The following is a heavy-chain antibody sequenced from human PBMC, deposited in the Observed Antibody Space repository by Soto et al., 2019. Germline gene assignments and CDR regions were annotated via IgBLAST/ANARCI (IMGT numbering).Heavy chain of an antibody. Sequence: QVQLVQSGAEVKKPGSSVKVSCKASGGTFSSYTISWVRQAPGQGLEWMGRIIPILGIANYAQKFQGRVTITADKSTSTAYMGLSSLRCEYAAVYYGARDRPGVYSYAPIDYWGQGTLVTVSS. V-gene: IGHV1-69*08. CDR3: ARDRPGVYSYAPIDY. J-gene: IGHJ4*02. D-gene: IGHD5-18*01. CDR1: GGTFSSYT. CDR2: IIPILGIA.